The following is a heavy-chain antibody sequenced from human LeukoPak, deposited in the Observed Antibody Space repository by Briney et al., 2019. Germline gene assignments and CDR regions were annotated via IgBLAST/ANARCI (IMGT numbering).Heavy chain of an antibody. Sequence: PSETLSLTCTVSAGSISAYYWSWIRQPAGRGLEWSRRLHSSGSTNYNPSLKSRVTISVDTSKNQFSLKLSSVTAADTAVYYCARDMFGDFWSGYTLDYWGQGTLVTVSS. CDR2: LHSSGST. V-gene: IGHV4-4*07. J-gene: IGHJ4*02. CDR1: AGSISAYY. D-gene: IGHD3-3*01. CDR3: ARDMFGDFWSGYTLDY.